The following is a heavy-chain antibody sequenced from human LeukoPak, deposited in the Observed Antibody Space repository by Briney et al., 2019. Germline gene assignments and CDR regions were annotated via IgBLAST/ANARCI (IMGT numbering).Heavy chain of an antibody. D-gene: IGHD3-22*01. CDR2: INTNTGNA. V-gene: IGHV7-4-1*02. Sequence: ASVKVSCKASGYTFTSYGISWVRQAPGQGLEWMGWINTNTGNATYAQGFTGRFVFSLDTSVSTAYLQISSLRSEDTAVYYCVRAAHDSGGYLRYYFDYWGQGTLVTVSS. J-gene: IGHJ4*02. CDR3: VRAAHDSGGYLRYYFDY. CDR1: GYTFTSYG.